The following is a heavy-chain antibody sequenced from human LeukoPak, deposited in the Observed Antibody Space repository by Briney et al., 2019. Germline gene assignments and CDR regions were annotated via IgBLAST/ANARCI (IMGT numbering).Heavy chain of an antibody. CDR2: VDHTGST. V-gene: IGHV4-59*01. Sequence: PSETLSLTCTVSDDSITMYYWTWIRKPPGKGLEWIGYVDHTGSTNFNPSLNGRVSISRDTTKNLFSLRLRSVTAADTAVYFCARGRVSSSTWYSTYYNYFYMDVWGKGTTVTVSS. D-gene: IGHD1-1*01. CDR1: DDSITMYY. J-gene: IGHJ6*03. CDR3: ARGRVSSSTWYSTYYNYFYMDV.